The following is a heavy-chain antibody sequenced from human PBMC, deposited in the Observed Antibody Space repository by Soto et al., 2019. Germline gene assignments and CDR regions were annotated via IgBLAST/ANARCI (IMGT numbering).Heavy chain of an antibody. CDR2: IYWDDDK. V-gene: IGHV2-5*02. Sequence: QSGPTLVNPTQTLTLTCTFSGFSLSTSGVGVGWIRQPPGEALEWLALIYWDDDKRYSPSLKSRLTITKDTSKNQVVLTMTNMDPVDTATYYCAHYYYDSSGWRTTYYYFDYWGQGTLVTVSS. CDR1: GFSLSTSGVG. CDR3: AHYYYDSSGWRTTYYYFDY. J-gene: IGHJ4*02. D-gene: IGHD3-22*01.